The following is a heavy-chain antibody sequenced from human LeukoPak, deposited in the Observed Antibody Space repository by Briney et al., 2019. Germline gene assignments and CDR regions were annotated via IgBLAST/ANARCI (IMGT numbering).Heavy chain of an antibody. CDR1: GFIFSRYA. CDR3: AKDQQAVSAAYYFDS. J-gene: IGHJ4*02. CDR2: IAADGKDI. Sequence: PGGSLRLSCAASGFIFSRYALHWVRQAPGKGLEWLTVIAADGKDIKYADSVKGRFTISRDNSKSALYLQMNSLRVEDTAVYYCAKDQQAVSAAYYFDSWGQGTLVT. V-gene: IGHV3-30*18. D-gene: IGHD2-2*01.